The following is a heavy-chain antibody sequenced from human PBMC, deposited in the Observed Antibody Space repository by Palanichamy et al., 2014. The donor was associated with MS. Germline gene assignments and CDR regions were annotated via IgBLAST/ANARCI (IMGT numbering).Heavy chain of an antibody. CDR3: AHLRGDYPSCFMDV. D-gene: IGHD4-17*01. J-gene: IGHJ6*03. V-gene: IGHV1-69*01. Sequence: QVQLVQSGGEVKKAGSSVKVSCKTSGGTVSSDDIHWVRQAPGQGLEWMGGIIPIFGTTNYAEKFQDRVSITADESTSTVSMELSSLKSEDTAVYYCAHLRGDYPSCFMDVWGKGTTVTVSS. CDR1: GGTVSSDD. CDR2: IIPIFGTT.